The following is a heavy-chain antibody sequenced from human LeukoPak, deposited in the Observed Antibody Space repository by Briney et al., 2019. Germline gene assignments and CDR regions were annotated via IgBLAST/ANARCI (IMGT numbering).Heavy chain of an antibody. CDR1: GGSISSYY. CDR2: IYYSGST. J-gene: IGHJ3*02. V-gene: IGHV4-59*01. CDR3: ARLTVARKVDAFGI. D-gene: IGHD4-23*01. Sequence: SETLSLTCTVSGGSISSYYWSWIRQPPGKGLEWTGYIYYSGSTNYNPSLKSRVTISVDTSKNQFPLKLSSVTAADTAVYYCARLTVARKVDAFGIWGQGTMVTVSS.